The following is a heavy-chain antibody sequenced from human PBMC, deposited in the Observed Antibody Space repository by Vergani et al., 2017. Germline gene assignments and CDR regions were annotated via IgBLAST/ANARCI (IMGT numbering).Heavy chain of an antibody. CDR3: ARGHRSGYYASDWFDP. CDR1: GFTFSSYG. D-gene: IGHD3-22*01. Sequence: QVQLVESGGGVVQTGRSLRLSCAASGFTFSSYGMHWVRQAPGKGLEWVAVIWYDGSNKYYADSVKGRFTISRDNSKNTLYLQMNSLRAEDTAVYYCARGHRSGYYASDWFDPWGQGTRVTVSS. CDR2: IWYDGSNK. J-gene: IGHJ5*02. V-gene: IGHV3-33*01.